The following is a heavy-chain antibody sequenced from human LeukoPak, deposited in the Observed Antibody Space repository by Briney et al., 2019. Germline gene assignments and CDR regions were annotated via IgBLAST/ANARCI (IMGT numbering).Heavy chain of an antibody. Sequence: GGSLRLSCAASGLTFSTYWMSWVRQAPGKGLEWVANIKQDGSDKFYVDSVKRRFTISRDNAKNSMYLQMSSLRAEDTAIYYCARVLPVASRDYWGQGTLVTVSS. D-gene: IGHD2-2*01. J-gene: IGHJ4*02. CDR1: GLTFSTYW. CDR2: IKQDGSDK. V-gene: IGHV3-7*01. CDR3: ARVLPVASRDY.